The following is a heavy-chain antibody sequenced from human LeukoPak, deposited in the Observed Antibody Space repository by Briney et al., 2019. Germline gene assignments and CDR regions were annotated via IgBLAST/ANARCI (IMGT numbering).Heavy chain of an antibody. V-gene: IGHV3-23*01. CDR3: AKDRSIAAGDDAFDI. Sequence: GGSLRLSCAASGFTFSSYAMNWVRQAPGKGLEWVSHISGSGISTYYADSVKGRFTISRDNSKNTLYLQMNSLRAEDTAVYYCAKDRSIAAGDDAFDIWGQGTMVAVSS. D-gene: IGHD6-13*01. CDR1: GFTFSSYA. CDR2: ISGSGIST. J-gene: IGHJ3*02.